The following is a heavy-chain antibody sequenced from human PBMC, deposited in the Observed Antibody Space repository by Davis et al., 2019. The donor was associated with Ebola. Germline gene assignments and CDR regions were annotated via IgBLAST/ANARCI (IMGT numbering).Heavy chain of an antibody. V-gene: IGHV6-1*01. CDR1: GDSVSSGG. D-gene: IGHD3-10*01. Sequence: HSQTLSLTCAISGDSVSSGGWNWIRQSPSRGLEWLGRTYYNSKWYNDYAVAVKSRITINPDTAKNQFSLQLNSVTPEDTAVYYCAKGWFRYFDNWGQGTLVTVSS. CDR2: TYYNSKWYN. J-gene: IGHJ4*02. CDR3: AKGWFRYFDN.